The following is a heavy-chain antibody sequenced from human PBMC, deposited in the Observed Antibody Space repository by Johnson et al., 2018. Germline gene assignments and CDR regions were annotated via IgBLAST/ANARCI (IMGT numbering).Heavy chain of an antibody. J-gene: IGHJ3*02. CDR2: ITWNGDTT. V-gene: IGHV3-9*01. D-gene: IGHD5-24*01. Sequence: VQLVESGGGLVQPGRSLRLSCAASGFIFGDYAMHWVRKAPGKGLEWVSSITWNGDTTGYADSVKGRFTIARDNPKNSLYLQMNTLRTEDTAFYYCAKELGQGGDGYLIGAFDIWGQGTMVTASS. CDR3: AKELGQGGDGYLIGAFDI. CDR1: GFIFGDYA.